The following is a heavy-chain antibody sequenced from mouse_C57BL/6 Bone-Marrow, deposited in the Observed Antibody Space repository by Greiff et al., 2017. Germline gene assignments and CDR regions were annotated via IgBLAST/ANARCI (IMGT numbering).Heavy chain of an antibody. J-gene: IGHJ2*01. Sequence: EVQLQQSGPVLVKPGASVKMSCKASGYTFTDYYMNWVKQSHGKSLEWIGVINPYNGGTSYNQKFKGKATLTVDKSSSTAYMELNSLTSEDSAVYDWARYYGSSYGDYWGQGTTLTVSS. CDR1: GYTFTDYY. CDR3: ARYYGSSYGDY. CDR2: INPYNGGT. D-gene: IGHD1-1*01. V-gene: IGHV1-19*01.